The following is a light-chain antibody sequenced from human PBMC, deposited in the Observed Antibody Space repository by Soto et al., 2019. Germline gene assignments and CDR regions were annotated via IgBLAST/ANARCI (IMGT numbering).Light chain of an antibody. CDR1: QGISSY. CDR3: KQYNCYSPIT. CDR2: AAS. J-gene: IGKJ5*01. Sequence: VIWMTQFPSLLSASTGDRVTISCRMSQGISSYLALYQQKPGKAPELLIYAASTLQSVVPSRFSGSGSGTEFTLTISSLQPDDFATYYCKQYNCYSPITFGQGTRLEIK. V-gene: IGKV1D-8*03.